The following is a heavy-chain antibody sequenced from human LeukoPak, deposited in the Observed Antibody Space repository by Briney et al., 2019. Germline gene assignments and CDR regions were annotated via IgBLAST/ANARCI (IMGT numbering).Heavy chain of an antibody. D-gene: IGHD6-19*01. CDR3: ARDHHSSGWYPFDY. Sequence: GGSLRLSCAASGFTFSNYPMSWVRQAPGKGLEWVSSISSSSSYIYYADSVKGRFTISRDNAKNSLYLQMNSLRAEDTAVYYCARDHHSSGWYPFDYWGQGTLVTVSS. CDR1: GFTFSNYP. J-gene: IGHJ4*02. CDR2: ISSSSSYI. V-gene: IGHV3-21*01.